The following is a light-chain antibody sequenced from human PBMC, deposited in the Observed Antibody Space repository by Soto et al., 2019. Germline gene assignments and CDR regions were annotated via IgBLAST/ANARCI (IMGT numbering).Light chain of an antibody. CDR3: QQRSNWPPFT. Sequence: EIVLTQSPATLSLSPGERATLSCRASQSVSSYLAWYQQKPGQAPRLLIYDASNRATGIPARFCGSGSGTDFTLTISSLEPEDFAVYYCQQRSNWPPFTFGQGTRLEIK. V-gene: IGKV3-11*01. CDR1: QSVSSY. CDR2: DAS. J-gene: IGKJ5*01.